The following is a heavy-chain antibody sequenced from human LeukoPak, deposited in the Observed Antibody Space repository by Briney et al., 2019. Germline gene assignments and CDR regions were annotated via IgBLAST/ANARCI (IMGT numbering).Heavy chain of an antibody. CDR3: ARGSSIFDSGYYYGMDV. V-gene: IGHV1-46*01. D-gene: IGHD3-9*01. Sequence: ASVKVSCKASGYTLTSYYMHWVRQAPGQGLEWMGIINPSGGSTSYAQKFQGRVTMNRDTSTSTVYMELSSLRSEDTAVYYCARGSSIFDSGYYYGMDVWGKGTTVTVSS. J-gene: IGHJ6*04. CDR2: INPSGGST. CDR1: GYTLTSYY.